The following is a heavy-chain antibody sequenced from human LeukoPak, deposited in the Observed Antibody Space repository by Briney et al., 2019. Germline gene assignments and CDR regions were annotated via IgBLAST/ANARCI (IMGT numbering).Heavy chain of an antibody. CDR2: IYYSGST. CDR3: ARSSMYSSSPVGY. CDR1: GGSISSGDYY. D-gene: IGHD6-6*01. J-gene: IGHJ4*02. V-gene: IGHV4-30-4*01. Sequence: SETLSLTCTVSGGSISSGDYYWSWICQPPGKGLEWIGYIYYSGSTYYNPSLKSRVTISVDTSKNQFSLKLSSVTAADTAVYYCARSSMYSSSPVGYWGQGTLVTVSS.